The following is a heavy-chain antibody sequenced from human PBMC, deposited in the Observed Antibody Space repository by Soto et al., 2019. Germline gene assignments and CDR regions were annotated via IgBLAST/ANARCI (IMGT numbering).Heavy chain of an antibody. CDR3: ARDLQYCTNGVCNNP. CDR1: GGTFSSYT. V-gene: IGHV1-69*04. J-gene: IGHJ5*02. Sequence: SVKVSCKASGGTFSSYTISWVRQAPGQGLEWMGRIIPILGIANYAQKFQGRVTITADKSTSTAYMELSSLRSEDTAVYYCARDLQYCTNGVCNNPWGQGTLVTVSS. CDR2: IIPILGIA. D-gene: IGHD2-8*01.